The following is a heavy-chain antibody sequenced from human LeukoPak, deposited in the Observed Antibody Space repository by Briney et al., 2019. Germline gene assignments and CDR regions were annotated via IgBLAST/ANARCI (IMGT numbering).Heavy chain of an antibody. D-gene: IGHD1-14*01. CDR2: VYYSGST. CDR3: ARWRTQIYYFDY. V-gene: IGHV4-59*11. J-gene: IGHJ4*02. CDR1: GGSISSHY. Sequence: SGTLSLTCTVSGGSISSHYWNWIRQPPGKGLEWIGYVYYSGSTNYNPSLKSRVSISVDTSKNQFSLKLSSVTAADTAVYYCARWRTQIYYFDYWGQGTLVTVSS.